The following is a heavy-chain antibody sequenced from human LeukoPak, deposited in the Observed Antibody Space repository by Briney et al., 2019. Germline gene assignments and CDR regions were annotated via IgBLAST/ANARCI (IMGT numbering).Heavy chain of an antibody. D-gene: IGHD3-9*01. J-gene: IGHJ4*02. Sequence: GGSLRLSCAASGFTFSSYEMNWVRQAPGKGLEWVSYISSSGSTIYYADSVKGRFTISRDNSKNTLYLQMNSLRAEDTAVYYCARDLSADWSRFDYWGQGTLVTVSS. CDR1: GFTFSSYE. CDR3: ARDLSADWSRFDY. V-gene: IGHV3-48*03. CDR2: ISSSGSTI.